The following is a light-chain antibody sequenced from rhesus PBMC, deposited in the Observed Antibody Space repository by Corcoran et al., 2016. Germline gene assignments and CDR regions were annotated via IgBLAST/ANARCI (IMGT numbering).Light chain of an antibody. V-gene: IGLV2-23*01. CDR2: DVN. CDR3: VSYAGSNTFV. CDR1: SSDIGAYNS. Sequence: QTALTQPPSVSGSPGQSVTISCTGSSSDIGAYNSVSWYQQSPGKAPKVMIYDVNNRPSGVSDRFSGSKSGNTASLIISGLQSDDESDYFCVSYAGSNTFVFGSGTHLTVL. J-gene: IGLJ1*01.